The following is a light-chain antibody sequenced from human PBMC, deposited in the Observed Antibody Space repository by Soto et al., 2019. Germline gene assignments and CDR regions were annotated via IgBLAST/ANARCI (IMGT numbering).Light chain of an antibody. J-gene: IGKJ1*01. Sequence: EIVMTQSPATLSVSPGERATLSCRASQSVNINLAWYQQKPGQAPRLLIYGASTRATGIPARFSGSGSGTEFPLTISSLQSEDFAVYYCQHYNNWPPWTFGQGTKVEIK. CDR2: GAS. V-gene: IGKV3-15*01. CDR1: QSVNIN. CDR3: QHYNNWPPWT.